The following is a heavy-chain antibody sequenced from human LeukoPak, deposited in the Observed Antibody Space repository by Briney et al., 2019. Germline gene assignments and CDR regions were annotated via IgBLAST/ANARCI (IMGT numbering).Heavy chain of an antibody. J-gene: IGHJ4*02. CDR1: GGSITTDNW. D-gene: IGHD3-22*01. CDR3: ARGYYHDSK. V-gene: IGHV4-4*02. CDR2: IHHSGST. Sequence: SETLSLTCTASGGSITTDNWWAWVRQPPGKGLEWIGEIHHSGSTNYNPSLKSRVTISIDKSKNQFSLKVTSVTAADTAVYYCARGYYHDSKWGQGILVTVSS.